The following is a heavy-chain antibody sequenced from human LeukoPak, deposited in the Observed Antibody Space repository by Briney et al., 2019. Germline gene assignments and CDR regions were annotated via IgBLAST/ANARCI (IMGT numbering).Heavy chain of an antibody. D-gene: IGHD3-10*01. Sequence: PSETLSLTCTVSGGSISSSSYYWGWIRQPPGKGLGWIGSIYYSGSTYYNPSLKSRVTISVDTSKNQFSLKLSSVTAADTAVYYCARIMVEGSWAMDYWGQGTLVTVSS. J-gene: IGHJ4*02. CDR1: GGSISSSSYY. V-gene: IGHV4-39*01. CDR2: IYYSGST. CDR3: ARIMVEGSWAMDY.